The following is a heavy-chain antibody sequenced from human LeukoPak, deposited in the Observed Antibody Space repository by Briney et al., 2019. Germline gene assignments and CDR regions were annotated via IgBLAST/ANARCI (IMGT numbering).Heavy chain of an antibody. CDR1: GFSFSSYS. J-gene: IGHJ4*02. V-gene: IGHV3-21*01. D-gene: IGHD6-13*01. Sequence: GGSLRLSCAASGFSFSSYSMNWVRQAPGKGLECVSFISSSRSYIYYADSVKGRFTISRDNAKNSLYLQMNSLRAEDTAVYYCARFIAAPYYFDYWGRGTLVTVSS. CDR3: ARFIAAPYYFDY. CDR2: ISSSRSYI.